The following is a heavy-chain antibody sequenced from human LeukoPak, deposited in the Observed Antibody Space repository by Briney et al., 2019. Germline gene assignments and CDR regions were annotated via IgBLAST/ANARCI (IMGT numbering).Heavy chain of an antibody. V-gene: IGHV3-9*01. CDR2: ISWDSGSI. CDR3: ARDLEAAAGTNRGEFDY. CDR1: GFTFDDYA. J-gene: IGHJ4*02. Sequence: GGSLRLSCAASGFTFDDYAMHWVRQAPGKGLEWVSGISWDSGSIGYADSVKGRFTISRDNAENSLYLQMNSLRAEDTAVYYCARDLEAAAGTNRGEFDYWGQGTLVTVSS. D-gene: IGHD6-13*01.